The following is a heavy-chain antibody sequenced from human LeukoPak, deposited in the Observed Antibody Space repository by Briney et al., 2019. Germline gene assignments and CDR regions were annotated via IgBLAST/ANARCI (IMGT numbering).Heavy chain of an antibody. J-gene: IGHJ6*04. V-gene: IGHV3-48*03. CDR1: VFTLIRYE. CDR3: ASGRSVIRQLDGSYYYYCMDV. D-gene: IGHD6-13*01. Sequence: GGSLRLSCAPSVFTLIRYEMNGGRPAPQEGGERVSYIISSGSTIHSTHSVKGRFTISRDNAKNSLYLQMNSLRAEDAAVSYCASGRSVIRQLDGSYYYYCMDVWGKGTTVTVSS. CDR2: IISSGSTI.